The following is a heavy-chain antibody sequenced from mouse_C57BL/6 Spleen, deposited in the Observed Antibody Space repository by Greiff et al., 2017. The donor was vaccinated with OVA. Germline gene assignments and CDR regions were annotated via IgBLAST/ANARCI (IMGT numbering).Heavy chain of an antibody. CDR3: ARDGYDY. J-gene: IGHJ2*01. Sequence: EVKLMESGGGLVKPGGSLKLSCAASGFTFSDYGMHWVRQAPEKGLEWVAYISSGSSTIYYADTVKGRFTISRDNAKNTLFLQMTSLGSEDTAMYYCARDGYDYWGQGTTLTVSS. CDR1: GFTFSDYG. CDR2: ISSGSSTI. D-gene: IGHD2-3*01. V-gene: IGHV5-17*01.